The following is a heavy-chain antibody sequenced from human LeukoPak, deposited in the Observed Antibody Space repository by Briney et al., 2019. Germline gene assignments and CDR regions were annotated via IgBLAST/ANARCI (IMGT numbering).Heavy chain of an antibody. CDR3: AREYSSSSGDYYYYYMDV. Sequence: SETLSLTCTVSGGSISSSSYYWGWIRQPPGKGLEWIGSIYYSGSTNYNPSLKSRVTISVDTSKNQFSLKLSSVTAADTAVYYCAREYSSSSGDYYYYYMDVWGKGTTVTVSS. J-gene: IGHJ6*03. CDR2: IYYSGST. V-gene: IGHV4-39*07. D-gene: IGHD6-6*01. CDR1: GGSISSSSYY.